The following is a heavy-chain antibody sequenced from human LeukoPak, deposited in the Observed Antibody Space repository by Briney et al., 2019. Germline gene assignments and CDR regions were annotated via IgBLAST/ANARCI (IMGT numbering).Heavy chain of an antibody. D-gene: IGHD3-22*01. CDR3: ARVTPRGDYYDSSGYPNPFDY. V-gene: IGHV1-18*01. CDR1: GYTFTSYG. CDR2: ISAYNGNT. Sequence: ASVKVSCKASGYTFTSYGISWVRQAPGQGLEWMGWISAYNGNTNYAQKLQGRVTMTTDTSTSTAYMELRSLRSDDTAVYCCARVTPRGDYYDSSGYPNPFDYWGQGTLVTVSS. J-gene: IGHJ4*02.